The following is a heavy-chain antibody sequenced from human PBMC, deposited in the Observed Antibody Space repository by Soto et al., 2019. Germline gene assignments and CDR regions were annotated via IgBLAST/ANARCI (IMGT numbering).Heavy chain of an antibody. CDR3: TTDLVRPGWYGNDY. D-gene: IGHD6-19*01. CDR2: IKSKTDGGTT. V-gene: IGHV3-15*07. J-gene: IGHJ4*02. CDR1: GFTFSNAW. Sequence: GGSLRLSCAASGFTFSNAWMNWVRQAPGKGLEWVGRIKSKTDGGTTDYAAPVKGRFTTSRDDSKNTLYLQMNSLKTEDTAVYYCTTDLVRPGWYGNDYWGQGTLVTVSS.